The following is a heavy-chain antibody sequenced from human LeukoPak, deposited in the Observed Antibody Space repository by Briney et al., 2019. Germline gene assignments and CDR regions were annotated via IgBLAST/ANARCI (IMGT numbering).Heavy chain of an antibody. CDR2: IYPGDSDT. V-gene: IGHV5-51*01. J-gene: IGHJ6*02. Sequence: GESLKISCKGSGYSFTSYWIGWVRQMPGKGLEWMGIIYPGDSDTRYSSSFQGQVTISADKSISTAYLQWSSLKASDTAMYYCARQSRRYYYYYGMDVWGQGTTVTVSS. D-gene: IGHD5-24*01. CDR3: ARQSRRYYYYYGMDV. CDR1: GYSFTSYW.